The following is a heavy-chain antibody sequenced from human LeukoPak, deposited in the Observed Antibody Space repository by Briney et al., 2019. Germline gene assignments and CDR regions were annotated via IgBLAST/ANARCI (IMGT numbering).Heavy chain of an antibody. CDR3: ARPLYSSSSGSDY. CDR2: ISSSSSYI. V-gene: IGHV3-21*01. Sequence: GGSLRLSCAASGFTVSSNYMSWVRQAPGKGLEWVSSISSSSSYIYYADSVKGRFTISRDNAKNSLYLQINSLRAEDTAVYYCARPLYSSSSGSDYWGQGTLVTVSS. J-gene: IGHJ4*02. D-gene: IGHD6-6*01. CDR1: GFTVSSNY.